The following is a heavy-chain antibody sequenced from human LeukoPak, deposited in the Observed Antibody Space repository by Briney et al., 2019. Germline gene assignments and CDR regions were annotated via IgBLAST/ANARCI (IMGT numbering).Heavy chain of an antibody. CDR3: ARGLFYYDSSGPGDI. V-gene: IGHV1-2*02. CDR2: INPNSGGT. J-gene: IGHJ3*02. Sequence: ASVKASCKASGYTFTGYYMHWVRQAPGQGLEWMGWINPNSGGTNYAQKFQGRVTMTRDTSISTAYMELSRLRSDDTAVYYCARGLFYYDSSGPGDIWGQGTMVTVSS. D-gene: IGHD3-22*01. CDR1: GYTFTGYY.